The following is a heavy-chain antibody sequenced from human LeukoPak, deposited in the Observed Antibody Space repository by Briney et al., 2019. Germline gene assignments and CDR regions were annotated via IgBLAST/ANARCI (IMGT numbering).Heavy chain of an antibody. CDR1: GGSFSGYY. CDR2: INHSGNT. V-gene: IGHV4-34*01. J-gene: IGHJ4*02. CDR3: ARVTGYMVEDYFDS. Sequence: PSETLSLTCAVYGGSFSGYYWSWIRQPPGKGLEWIGEINHSGNTNYNPSLKSRVTISVDTSKNQFSLRLRSVTAADTAVYYCARVTGYMVEDYFDSWGQGTLVTVSS. D-gene: IGHD6-13*01.